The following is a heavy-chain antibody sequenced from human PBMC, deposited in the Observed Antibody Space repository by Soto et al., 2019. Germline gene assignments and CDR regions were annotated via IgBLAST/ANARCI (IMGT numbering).Heavy chain of an antibody. CDR1: GGSISTTNW. Sequence: VQLQESGPGLVKPSGTLSLTCTVSGGSISTTNWWSWVRQSPGKVLWWIGEILHIGSTNYNPSLKSRVTISIDKSKNQFALRLSSVTAADTAVYYCASGFDSDGLYNGGHPWGQGTLVSVSS. CDR2: ILHIGST. V-gene: IGHV4-4*02. CDR3: ASGFDSDGLYNGGHP. D-gene: IGHD3-22*01. J-gene: IGHJ5*02.